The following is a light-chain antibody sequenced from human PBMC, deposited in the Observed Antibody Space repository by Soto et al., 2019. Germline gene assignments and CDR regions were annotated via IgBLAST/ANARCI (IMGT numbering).Light chain of an antibody. CDR2: EVT. Sequence: QSALTQPASVSGSPGQSITISCTGTSSDISGYNYVSWFQHHPGKAPKLMIYEVTHRPSGVSDRFSGSKSGNTASLTISGLQAEDEADYYCSSYTNDITLVFGGGTKLTVL. V-gene: IGLV2-14*01. CDR3: SSYTNDITLV. J-gene: IGLJ3*02. CDR1: SSDISGYNY.